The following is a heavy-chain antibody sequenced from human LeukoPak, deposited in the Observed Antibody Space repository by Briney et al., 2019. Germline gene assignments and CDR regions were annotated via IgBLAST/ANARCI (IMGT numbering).Heavy chain of an antibody. Sequence: SETLSLTCTVSGGSISSYYWSWIRQPPGKGLEWIGYIYPSGSTNYNPSLKSRVTISGDTSKNQFSLRLSSVTAADTAVYYCAGSAAHFFDYWGQGALVTVSS. D-gene: IGHD2-2*01. J-gene: IGHJ4*02. CDR2: IYPSGST. CDR1: GGSISSYY. V-gene: IGHV4-4*09. CDR3: AGSAAHFFDY.